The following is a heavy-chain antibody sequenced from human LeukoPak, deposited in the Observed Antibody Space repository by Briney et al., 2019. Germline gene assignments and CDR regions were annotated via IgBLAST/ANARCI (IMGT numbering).Heavy chain of an antibody. J-gene: IGHJ3*02. Sequence: GGSLRLSCAASGFTFSTYAMTWVRQAPGKGLEWVSTINSGGSTYYADSVKGRFTISRDNSKNTLYLQMSRLRAEDTAVYYCARSRVGASYDAFDIWGQGTMVTVSS. CDR1: GFTFSTYA. D-gene: IGHD1-26*01. CDR2: INSGGST. CDR3: ARSRVGASYDAFDI. V-gene: IGHV3-23*01.